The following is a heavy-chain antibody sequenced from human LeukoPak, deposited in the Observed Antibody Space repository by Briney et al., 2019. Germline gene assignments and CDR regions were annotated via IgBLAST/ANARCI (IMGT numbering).Heavy chain of an antibody. Sequence: GGSLRLSCAASGFTFNNYAMNWVRQAPGKGLEWVSGISGSGDSTYYADSVKCRFTISRDTAKNSLYLQMNSLRDEDTAMYYCARDLSRSRPFDYWGQGTLVTVSS. CDR3: ARDLSRSRPFDY. J-gene: IGHJ4*02. V-gene: IGHV3-23*01. CDR2: ISGSGDST. CDR1: GFTFNNYA. D-gene: IGHD3-16*02.